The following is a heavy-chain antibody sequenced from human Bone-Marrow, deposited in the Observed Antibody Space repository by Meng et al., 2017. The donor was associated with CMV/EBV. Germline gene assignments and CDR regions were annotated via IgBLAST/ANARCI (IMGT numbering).Heavy chain of an antibody. CDR3: AKEVHQHYYYYYGMDV. Sequence: GESLKISCAASGFTFSSYGMHWVRQAPGKGLEWVAFIRYDGSNKYHADSVKGRFTISRDNSKNTLYLQMNSLRAEDTAVYYCAKEVHQHYYYYYGMDVWGQGTTVTVSS. CDR1: GFTFSSYG. J-gene: IGHJ6*02. CDR2: IRYDGSNK. V-gene: IGHV3-30*02.